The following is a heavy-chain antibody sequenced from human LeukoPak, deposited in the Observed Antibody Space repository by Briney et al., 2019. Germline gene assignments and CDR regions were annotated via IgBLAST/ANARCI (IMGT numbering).Heavy chain of an antibody. Sequence: PSETLSLTCTVSAGSISNYYWSWIRQPAGKGLEWIGRIHSSGSTNYNPSLKSRVTISVDKSKNQFSLKLSSVTAADTAMYYCARLDGRTYYDFWSGYPHPDYWGQGTLVTVSS. D-gene: IGHD3-3*01. J-gene: IGHJ4*02. V-gene: IGHV4-4*07. CDR3: ARLDGRTYYDFWSGYPHPDY. CDR2: IHSSGST. CDR1: AGSISNYY.